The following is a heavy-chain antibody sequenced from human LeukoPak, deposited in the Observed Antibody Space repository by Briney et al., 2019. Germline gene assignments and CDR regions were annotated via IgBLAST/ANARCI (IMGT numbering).Heavy chain of an antibody. V-gene: IGHV1-2*02. D-gene: IGHD3-22*01. CDR1: GYTFTGYY. CDR2: INPNSGGT. CDR3: ARAYKPYDSSGYYGYYFDY. Sequence: ASVKVSCKASGYTFTGYYMHWVRQAPGQGLEWMGWINPNSGGTNYAQKFQGRVTMTRDTSISTACMELSRLRSDDTAVYYCARAYKPYDSSGYYGYYFDYWGQGTLVTVSS. J-gene: IGHJ4*02.